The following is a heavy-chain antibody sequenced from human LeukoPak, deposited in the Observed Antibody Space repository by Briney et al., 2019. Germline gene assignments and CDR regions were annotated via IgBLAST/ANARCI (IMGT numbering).Heavy chain of an antibody. V-gene: IGHV4-39*07. CDR2: IYYSGST. D-gene: IGHD3-10*01. J-gene: IGHJ4*02. Sequence: SETLSLTCTVSGGSISSSSYYWGWIRQPPGKGLEWIGSIYYSGSTYYNPSLKSRVTISVDTSKNQFSLRLSSVTAADTAVYYCARDLWFGAGRTFDYWGQGTLVTVSS. CDR1: GGSISSSSYY. CDR3: ARDLWFGAGRTFDY.